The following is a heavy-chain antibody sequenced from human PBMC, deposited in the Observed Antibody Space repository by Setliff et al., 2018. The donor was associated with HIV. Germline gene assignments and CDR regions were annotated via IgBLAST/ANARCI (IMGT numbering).Heavy chain of an antibody. V-gene: IGHV4-38-2*02. D-gene: IGHD2-8*01. CDR1: GYSISSGYY. CDR3: ARDLALGDIVLMVYAIGSYGMDV. CDR2: IYHSGST. Sequence: PSETLSLTCTVSGYSISSGYYWGWIRQPPGKGLEWIGSIYHSGSTYYNPSLKSRVTISVDTSKNQFSLKLSSVTAADTAVYYCARDLALGDIVLMVYAIGSYGMDVWGQGTTVTVSS. J-gene: IGHJ6*02.